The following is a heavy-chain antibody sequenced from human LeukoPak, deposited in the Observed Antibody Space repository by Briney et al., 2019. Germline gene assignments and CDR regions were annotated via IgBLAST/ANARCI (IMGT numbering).Heavy chain of an antibody. D-gene: IGHD5-18*01. V-gene: IGHV4-34*01. Sequence: KSSETLSLTCAVYGGSFTDYYWNWIRQPPGKGLEWIGEINHSGSTNYNSSLKSRVTTSVDTSKNQFSLHLSSVTAADTAVYYCARRGNSCGRWYDPWGQGTLVTVSS. CDR2: INHSGST. CDR1: GGSFTDYY. J-gene: IGHJ5*02. CDR3: ARRGNSCGRWYDP.